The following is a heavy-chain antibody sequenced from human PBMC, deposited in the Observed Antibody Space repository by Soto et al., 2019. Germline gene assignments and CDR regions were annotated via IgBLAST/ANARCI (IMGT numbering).Heavy chain of an antibody. CDR2: VSGSGGSV. D-gene: IGHD2-2*01. V-gene: IGHV3-23*01. CDR1: GFTFSSYG. Sequence: EVQLLESGGDLVQPGGSLTLSCAAAGFTFSSYGMSWVRQAPGKGLEWVSAVSGSGGSVSYADSVRGRFTISRDNSKNTLYLQVNSLRAEDTAIYYCAKGSVVGADYSYGMDVWGQGTTVTVSS. J-gene: IGHJ6*02. CDR3: AKGSVVGADYSYGMDV.